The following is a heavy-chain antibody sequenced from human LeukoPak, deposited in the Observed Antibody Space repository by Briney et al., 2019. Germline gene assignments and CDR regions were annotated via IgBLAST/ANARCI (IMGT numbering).Heavy chain of an antibody. CDR3: ARDRGDFDFWSGYSLGWFDP. D-gene: IGHD3-3*01. Sequence: VASVKVSCKASGYTFTSYYMHWVRQAPGQGLEWMGIINPSGGSTSYAQKFQGRVTMTRDMSTSTVYMELSSLRSEDTAVYYCARDRGDFDFWSGYSLGWFDPWGQGTLVTVSS. J-gene: IGHJ5*02. CDR1: GYTFTSYY. CDR2: INPSGGST. V-gene: IGHV1-46*01.